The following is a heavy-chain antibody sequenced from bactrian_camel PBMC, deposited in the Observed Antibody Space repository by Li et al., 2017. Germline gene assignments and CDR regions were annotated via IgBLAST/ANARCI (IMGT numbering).Heavy chain of an antibody. D-gene: IGHD3*01. CDR3: AGDGALSD. CDR1: GFTFTNYW. Sequence: HVQLVESGGGLVQPGGSLRLSCAASGFTFTNYWMYWVRQAPGKGLEWVSTINCRDGVTRYGDSVKGRFTISRDIAKTTVYLQMDSLKPVDTAVYFCAGDGALSDWGQGTQVTVS. V-gene: IGHV3S1*01. CDR2: INCRDGVT. J-gene: IGHJ4*01.